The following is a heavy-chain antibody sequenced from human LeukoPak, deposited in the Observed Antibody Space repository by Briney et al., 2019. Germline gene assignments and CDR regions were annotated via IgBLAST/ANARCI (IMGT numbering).Heavy chain of an antibody. Sequence: GASVKVSCKAPGYTFTSYGISWVRQAPGQGLEWMGWISAYNGNTNYAQKLQGRVTMTTDTSTSTAYMELRSLRSDDTAVYYCARIYCSSTSCYIGAHYYYGMDVWGQGTTVTVSS. CDR1: GYTFTSYG. V-gene: IGHV1-18*01. CDR3: ARIYCSSTSCYIGAHYYYGMDV. J-gene: IGHJ6*02. D-gene: IGHD2-2*02. CDR2: ISAYNGNT.